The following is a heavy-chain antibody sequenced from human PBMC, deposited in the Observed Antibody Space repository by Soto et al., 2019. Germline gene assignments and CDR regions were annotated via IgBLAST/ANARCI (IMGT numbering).Heavy chain of an antibody. CDR2: IKSKTDGGTT. V-gene: IGHV3-15*07. D-gene: IGHD5-18*01. CDR3: TTDRPLQLWPSIDYYYYYGMDV. Sequence: GGSLRLSCAASGFTFSNAWMNWVRQAPGKGLEWVGRIKSKTDGGTTDYAAPVKGRFTISRDDSKNTLYLQMNSLKTEDTAVYYCTTDRPLQLWPSIDYYYYYGMDVWGQGTTVTVSS. CDR1: GFTFSNAW. J-gene: IGHJ6*02.